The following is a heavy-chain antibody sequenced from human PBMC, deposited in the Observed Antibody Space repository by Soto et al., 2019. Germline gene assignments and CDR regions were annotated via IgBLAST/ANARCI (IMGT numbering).Heavy chain of an antibody. J-gene: IGHJ4*02. CDR1: GFTFSSYD. V-gene: IGHV3-13*04. Sequence: PXVSLRLSCSASGFTFSSYDMHWVRQGPGKGLEWVSAIGTAGDTNYAGSVKGRFTISRENAKNSLYLQMNGLRAGDTAIYFCARAIGPTLFDYWGQGTLVTVSS. CDR3: ARAIGPTLFDY. CDR2: IGTAGDT. D-gene: IGHD3-22*01.